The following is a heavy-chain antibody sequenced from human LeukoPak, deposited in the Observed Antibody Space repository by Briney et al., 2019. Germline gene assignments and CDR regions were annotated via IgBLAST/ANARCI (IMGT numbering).Heavy chain of an antibody. CDR1: GVSFSGYY. V-gene: IGHV4-34*01. CDR2: INHSGST. J-gene: IGHJ4*02. Sequence: SETLSLTCAVYGVSFSGYYWSWIRQPPGKGLEWIGEINHSGSTNYNPSLKSRVTISVDTSKNQFSLKLSSVTAADTAVYYCARGLSATMVRGISDYWGQGTLVTVSS. CDR3: ARGLSATMVRGISDY. D-gene: IGHD3-10*01.